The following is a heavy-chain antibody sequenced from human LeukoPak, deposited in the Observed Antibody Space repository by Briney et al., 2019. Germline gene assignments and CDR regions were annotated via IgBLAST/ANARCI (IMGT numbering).Heavy chain of an antibody. J-gene: IGHJ6*03. CDR1: GGSISSYY. Sequence: SETLSLTCTVSGGSISSYYWSWIRQPPGHGLEWIGYIYYSGSTNYNPSLKSRVTISVDTSKNQFSLKLSSVTAADTAVYYCARHPDYYMDGWGKGTTVSVSS. V-gene: IGHV4-59*08. CDR3: ARHPDYYMDG. CDR2: IYYSGST.